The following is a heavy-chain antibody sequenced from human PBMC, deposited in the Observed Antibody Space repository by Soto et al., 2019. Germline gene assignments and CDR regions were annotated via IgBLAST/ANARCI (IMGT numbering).Heavy chain of an antibody. Sequence: SETLSLTCTVSGGSISSSSYYWGWIRQPPGKGLEWIGSIYYSGSTYYNPSLKSRVTISVDTSKNQFSLKLSSVTAADTAVYYCASWSATVYAFDIWGQGTMVTVSS. J-gene: IGHJ3*02. D-gene: IGHD3-3*01. CDR3: ASWSATVYAFDI. CDR1: GGSISSSSYY. V-gene: IGHV4-39*01. CDR2: IYYSGST.